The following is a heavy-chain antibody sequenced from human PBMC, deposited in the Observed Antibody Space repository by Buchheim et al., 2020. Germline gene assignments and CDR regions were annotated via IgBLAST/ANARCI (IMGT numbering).Heavy chain of an antibody. D-gene: IGHD3-22*01. J-gene: IGHJ4*02. V-gene: IGHV3-30*03. CDR1: GLTFSTYA. CDR3: AQLGNGGYYYAPGLDY. Sequence: QVQLVESGGGVVQPGRSLRLSCAASGLTFSTYAMHWVRLTPGKGLEWVAVISYDGSNKYYADSVKGRFTVSRDTSKNTLSLQMNSLTPEDTGVYYCAQLGNGGYYYAPGLDYWGQGTL. CDR2: ISYDGSNK.